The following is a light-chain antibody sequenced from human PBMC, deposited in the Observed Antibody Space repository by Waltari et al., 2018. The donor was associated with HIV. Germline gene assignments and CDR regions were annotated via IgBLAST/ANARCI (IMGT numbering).Light chain of an antibody. CDR3: YSTESNGNHRV. V-gene: IGLV3-10*01. CDR2: EDI. CDR1: TFPKKY. J-gene: IGLJ3*02. Sequence: SYELTQPPSVSVSTGQTARITCSADTFPKKYAHWYQQKSGKAPVLVIHEDINRPSGIPERFSGSSSGTMAILTISGAQVEDEADYYCYSTESNGNHRVFGGGTKLTVL.